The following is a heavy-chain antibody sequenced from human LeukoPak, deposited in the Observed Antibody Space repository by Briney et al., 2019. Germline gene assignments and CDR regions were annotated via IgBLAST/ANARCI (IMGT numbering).Heavy chain of an antibody. CDR1: GGSISSSNYY. J-gene: IGHJ1*01. Sequence: PSETLSLTCTVSGGSISSSNYYWGWIRQPPWKGLEWFGNIYDSGSTYYNSSLKSRVTISVDTSKIQFSLRLSSVTAADTAVYYCPRSYCSSTSCYAGGYFQHWGQGTLVTVSS. CDR3: PRSYCSSTSCYAGGYFQH. CDR2: IYDSGST. V-gene: IGHV4-39*01. D-gene: IGHD2-2*01.